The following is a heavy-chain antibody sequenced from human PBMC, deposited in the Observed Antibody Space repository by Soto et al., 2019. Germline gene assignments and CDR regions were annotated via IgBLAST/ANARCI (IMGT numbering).Heavy chain of an antibody. CDR3: ARIPQIDAYDI. CDR2: INPNGGST. V-gene: IGHV1-46*01. CDR1: GYTFTSYY. J-gene: IGHJ3*02. Sequence: ASVKVSCKASGYTFTSYYMHWVRQAPGQGLEWMGIINPNGGSTSYAQKFQGRVTMTRDTSTSTAYMELSRLRSDDTAVYYCARIPQIDAYDIWGQGTMVTVSS.